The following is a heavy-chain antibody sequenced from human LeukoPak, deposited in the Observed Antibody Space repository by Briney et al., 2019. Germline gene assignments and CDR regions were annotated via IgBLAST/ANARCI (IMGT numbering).Heavy chain of an antibody. V-gene: IGHV3-30*04. CDR2: ISYDGSNK. J-gene: IGHJ4*02. CDR3: AMGTVAGPY. Sequence: GGSLRLSCAASGSSFSGSAIHWVRQAPGKGLERVALISYDGSNKYYADSVKGRFTISRDNAKNSLYLQMNSLRAEDTAVYYCAMGTVAGPYWGQGTLVTVSS. CDR1: GSSFSGSA. D-gene: IGHD6-19*01.